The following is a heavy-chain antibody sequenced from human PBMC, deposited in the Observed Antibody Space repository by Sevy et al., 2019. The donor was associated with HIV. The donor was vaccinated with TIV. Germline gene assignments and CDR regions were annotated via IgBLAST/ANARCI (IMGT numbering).Heavy chain of an antibody. CDR2: ISYSGST. CDR1: GAFISSATYY. J-gene: IGHJ4*02. V-gene: IGHV4-31*03. D-gene: IGHD5-12*01. Sequence: SETLSLTCSVSGAFISSATYYWTWIRQHPGKGLEWIGDISYSGSTYLNPSLKSRVTISLDTSKNQFSLKVSSVTAADTAIYYCARRAYSGYALGSTPGAFDYWGQGTLVTVSS. CDR3: ARRAYSGYALGSTPGAFDY.